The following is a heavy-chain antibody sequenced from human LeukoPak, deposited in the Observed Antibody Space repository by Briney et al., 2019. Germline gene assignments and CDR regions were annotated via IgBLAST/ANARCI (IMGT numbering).Heavy chain of an antibody. V-gene: IGHV1-2*02. J-gene: IGHJ4*02. D-gene: IGHD6-19*01. CDR1: GYTFTGYY. Sequence: ASVKVSCKASGYTFTGYYMHWVRQAPAQGIEWMGWINPNSGGTNYAQKFQGRVTMTRDTSISTAYMELGRRRSDNTAVYYCARGKGVAGTEGDYWGQGTLVTVSS. CDR3: ARGKGVAGTEGDY. CDR2: INPNSGGT.